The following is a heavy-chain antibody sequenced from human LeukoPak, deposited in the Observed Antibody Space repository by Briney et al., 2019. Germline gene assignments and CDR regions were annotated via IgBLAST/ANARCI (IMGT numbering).Heavy chain of an antibody. CDR2: ISAYHGNT. J-gene: IGHJ5*02. Sequence: ASVKVSCKASGYTFNSYGISWVRQAPGQGLEWMGWISAYHGNTNYAQKLQGRVTMTTDTSTSTAYMELRSLRSDDTAVYYCARNPRGVVPATREFDPWGQGTLVTVSS. D-gene: IGHD2-2*01. CDR1: GYTFNSYG. CDR3: ARNPRGVVPATREFDP. V-gene: IGHV1-18*04.